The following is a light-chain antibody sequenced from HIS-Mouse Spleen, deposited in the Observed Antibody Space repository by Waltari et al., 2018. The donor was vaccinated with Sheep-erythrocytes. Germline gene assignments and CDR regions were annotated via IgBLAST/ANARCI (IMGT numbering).Light chain of an antibody. CDR2: EGS. CDR3: CSYAGSSTPWV. CDR1: SSDVGSHNL. V-gene: IGLV2-23*01. Sequence: QSALTQPASVSGSPGQSIPISCTGTSSDVGSHNLVPWYQQHPGKAPRLMIYEGSKRPSGVSNRFSGSKSGNTASLTISEDEADYYCCSYAGSSTPWVFGGGTKLTVL. J-gene: IGLJ3*02.